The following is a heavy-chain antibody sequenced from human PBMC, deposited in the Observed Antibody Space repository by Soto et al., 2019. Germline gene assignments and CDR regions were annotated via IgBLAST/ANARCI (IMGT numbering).Heavy chain of an antibody. J-gene: IGHJ4*02. D-gene: IGHD1-1*01. CDR1: GFTFSDFY. V-gene: IGHV3-11*01. Sequence: QVQLVESGGGLVQPGGSLRLSCAASGFTFSDFYMSWIRQAPGKGLEWISYISSGRTNIFYADSVKGRFTVSRDNAKNSVYLQVDSLRAEDTAVYYCARERNAAGSDYWGQGNLFTVSS. CDR2: ISSGRTNI. CDR3: ARERNAAGSDY.